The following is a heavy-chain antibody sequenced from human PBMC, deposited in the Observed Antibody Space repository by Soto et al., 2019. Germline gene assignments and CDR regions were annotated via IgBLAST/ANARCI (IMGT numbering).Heavy chain of an antibody. Sequence: EVQLVESGGGLVQPGGSLRLSRAAPGFTFGSYWMHWVRQAPGKGLVWVSHISLDGSRTTYADSVKGRFTISRDNAKSTLYLLMNSLRAEDTAVYYCARARAGYCLGYRCYGMDVWGQGTTVTVSS. J-gene: IGHJ6*02. CDR3: ARARAGYCLGYRCYGMDV. V-gene: IGHV3-74*01. D-gene: IGHD2-2*03. CDR1: GFTFGSYW. CDR2: ISLDGSRT.